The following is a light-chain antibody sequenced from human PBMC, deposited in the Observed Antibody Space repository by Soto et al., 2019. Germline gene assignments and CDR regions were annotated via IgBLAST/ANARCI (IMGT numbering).Light chain of an antibody. CDR2: GAS. CDR1: QSVSNNY. J-gene: IGKJ4*01. V-gene: IGKV3-20*01. Sequence: EIVLMQSPGTLSLSPGERATLSCRASQSVSNNYVAWYQQKPGQAPRLLIAGASSRATGIPDRFSGSGSGTDFTLTISRLEPEDSAVYYWQQYGSSPPLTFGGGTKVEIK. CDR3: QQYGSSPPLT.